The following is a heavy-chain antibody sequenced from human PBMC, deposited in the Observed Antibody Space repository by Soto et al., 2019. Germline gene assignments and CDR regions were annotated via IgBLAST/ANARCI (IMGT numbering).Heavy chain of an antibody. D-gene: IGHD6-19*01. J-gene: IGHJ5*02. Sequence: KTAETLSLTCTVSGGAISSSSYYFFCIRQRPGNGLELIGSIYYSGSTYYNPSLKSRVTISVDTSKNQFSLKLSSVTAADTAVYYCARHFDETPLYSSSNWFDPWGQGTLVTVSS. CDR2: IYYSGST. V-gene: IGHV4-39*01. CDR1: GGAISSSSYY. CDR3: ARHFDETPLYSSSNWFDP.